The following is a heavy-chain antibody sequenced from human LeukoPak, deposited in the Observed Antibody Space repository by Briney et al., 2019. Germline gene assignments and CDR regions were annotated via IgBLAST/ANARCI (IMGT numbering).Heavy chain of an antibody. CDR3: AKGSLELRDYLDY. V-gene: IGHV3-23*01. D-gene: IGHD1-7*01. CDR1: GFTLNNYA. Sequence: PGGSLRLSCVASGFTLNNYAMSRVRQAPGKGLKRVSAIRISGGTTFYADSAKGRFTISRDNSKNVVYLQMNSLRAEDTAVYYCAKGSLELRDYLDYWGQGTLVTVSS. J-gene: IGHJ4*02. CDR2: IRISGGTT.